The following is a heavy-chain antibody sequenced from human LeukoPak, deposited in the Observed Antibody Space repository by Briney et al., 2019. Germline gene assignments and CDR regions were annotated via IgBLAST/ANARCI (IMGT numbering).Heavy chain of an antibody. J-gene: IGHJ3*02. CDR1: GGSLSGDY. CDR3: ARTNAFGN. CDR2: IYYTGTT. Sequence: KPAETVSLICTVSGGSLSGDYWNWIRQPPGKGLEWIGYIYYTGTTEYSPSLKSRVTISLDMSKNQFSLKLRSVTAADTAVYYCARTNAFGNRGQAAMAADSS. V-gene: IGHV4-59*01.